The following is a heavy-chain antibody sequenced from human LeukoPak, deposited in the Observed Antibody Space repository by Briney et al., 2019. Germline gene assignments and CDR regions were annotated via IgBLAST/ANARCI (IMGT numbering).Heavy chain of an antibody. V-gene: IGHV1-2*02. CDR3: ARDRPNSSGWLRFS. CDR2: INPNSGGT. D-gene: IGHD6-19*01. J-gene: IGHJ5*02. Sequence: ASVKVSCKASGYTFTGYYMHWVRQVPGQGLEWMGWINPNSGGTNYAQKFQGRVTMTRDTSISTAYMELSRLRSDDTAVYYCARDRPNSSGWLRFSWGQGTLVTVSS. CDR1: GYTFTGYY.